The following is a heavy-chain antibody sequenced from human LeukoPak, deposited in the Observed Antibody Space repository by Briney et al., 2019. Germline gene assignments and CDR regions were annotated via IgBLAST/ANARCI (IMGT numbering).Heavy chain of an antibody. V-gene: IGHV4-59*01. D-gene: IGHD2-21*02. CDR3: AQSGDWDYYYGMDV. J-gene: IGHJ6*02. CDR1: GGSISSYY. CDR2: IYYSGST. Sequence: PSETLSLTCTVSGGSISSYYWSLIRQPPGKGLEWSGYIYYSGSTNYNPSLKSRVTISVDTSKNQFSLKLSSVTAADTGVYYCAQSGDWDYYYGMDVWGQGTTVTVSS.